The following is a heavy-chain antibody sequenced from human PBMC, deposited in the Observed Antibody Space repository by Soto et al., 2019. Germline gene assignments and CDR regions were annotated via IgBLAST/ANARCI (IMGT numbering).Heavy chain of an antibody. J-gene: IGHJ6*02. D-gene: IGHD3-3*01. Sequence: PSETLSLTCSVSGGSISNGGYYWTWIRQHPGKGLEWIGYIYYSGSTYYNPSLKSRVTISVDTSKNQFSPKLTSVTAADTAVYYCARDVTDFWSGHEGMDVWGQGTTVTVSS. CDR2: IYYSGST. CDR3: ARDVTDFWSGHEGMDV. CDR1: GGSISNGGYY. V-gene: IGHV4-31*03.